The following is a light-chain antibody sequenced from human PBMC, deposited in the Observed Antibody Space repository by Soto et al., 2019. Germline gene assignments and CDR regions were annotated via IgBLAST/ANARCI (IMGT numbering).Light chain of an antibody. Sequence: EIVMTQSPASLSVSPGERATLSCRASQNVNSNLAWYQQKPGQAPRFLIYGASTRATGIPARFSGSGSGTEFTLTISRPQSEDFAVYYCHHYNNWPRTFGQGTKV. CDR2: GAS. CDR1: QNVNSN. V-gene: IGKV3-15*01. J-gene: IGKJ1*01. CDR3: HHYNNWPRT.